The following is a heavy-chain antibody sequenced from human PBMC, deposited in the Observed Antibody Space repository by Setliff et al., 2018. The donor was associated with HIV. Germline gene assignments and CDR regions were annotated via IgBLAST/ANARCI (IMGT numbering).Heavy chain of an antibody. CDR3: ARGGRGGSYEAFEI. D-gene: IGHD1-26*01. CDR1: GGSISSGNYY. CDR2: IYTSGST. V-gene: IGHV4-61*02. Sequence: PSETLSLTCTVSGGSISSGNYYWSWIRQPAGKGLEWIGRIYTSGSTNYNPSLKSRVTISIDTSKNHLSLKLSSVTAADTAVYYCARGGRGGSYEAFEIWVQGTMVTVSS. J-gene: IGHJ3*02.